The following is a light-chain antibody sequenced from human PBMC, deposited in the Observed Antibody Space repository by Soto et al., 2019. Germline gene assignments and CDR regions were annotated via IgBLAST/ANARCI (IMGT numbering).Light chain of an antibody. V-gene: IGKV3D-20*02. CDR3: QQRSNWPPT. Sequence: IVTTQSPATLSVSPGERATLSCRASQSVSSNLAWYQQKPGQAPRLLIYGASSRATGIPDRFSGSGSGTDFTLTISRLEPEDFAVYYCQQRSNWPPTFGQGTRLEI. J-gene: IGKJ5*01. CDR2: GAS. CDR1: QSVSSN.